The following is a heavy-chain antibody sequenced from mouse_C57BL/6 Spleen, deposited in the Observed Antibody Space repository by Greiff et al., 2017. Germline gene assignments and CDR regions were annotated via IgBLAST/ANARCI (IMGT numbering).Heavy chain of an antibody. CDR3: ARRYGSSYWYFDV. CDR1: GFTFSDYG. Sequence: VQVVESGGGLVKPGGSLKLSCAASGFTFSDYGMHWVRQAPEKGLEWVAYISSGSSTIYYADTVKGRFTISRDNAKNTLFLQMTSLRSEDTAMYYCARRYGSSYWYFDVWGTGTTVTVSS. V-gene: IGHV5-17*01. J-gene: IGHJ1*03. D-gene: IGHD1-1*01. CDR2: ISSGSSTI.